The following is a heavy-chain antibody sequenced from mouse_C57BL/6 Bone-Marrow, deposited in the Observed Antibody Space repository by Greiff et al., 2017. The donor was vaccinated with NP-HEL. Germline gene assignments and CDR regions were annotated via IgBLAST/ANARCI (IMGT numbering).Heavy chain of an antibody. V-gene: IGHV1-54*01. CDR3: ARSGSLYSFDY. J-gene: IGHJ2*01. CDR2: INPGSGGT. CDR1: GYAFTNYL. D-gene: IGHD6-1*01. Sequence: QVQLKQSGAELVRPGTSVKVSCKASGYAFTNYLIEWVKQRPGQGLEWIGVINPGSGGTNYNEKFKGKATLTADKSSSTAYMQLSSLTSKDSAVYFCARSGSLYSFDYWGQGTTLTVSS.